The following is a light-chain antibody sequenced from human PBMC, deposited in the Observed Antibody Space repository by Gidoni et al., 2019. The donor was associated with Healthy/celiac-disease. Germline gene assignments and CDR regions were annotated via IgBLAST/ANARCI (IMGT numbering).Light chain of an antibody. Sequence: EIVMTQSPATLSVSPGERATLSCRARQSVSSNLAWYQQKPGQAPRLLIYGASTRATGIPARFSGSGSGAKFTLTISSLRSEDFAVSYCQQYNNWPRTFGQGAKVEIK. CDR2: GAS. CDR1: QSVSSN. V-gene: IGKV3-15*01. J-gene: IGKJ1*01. CDR3: QQYNNWPRT.